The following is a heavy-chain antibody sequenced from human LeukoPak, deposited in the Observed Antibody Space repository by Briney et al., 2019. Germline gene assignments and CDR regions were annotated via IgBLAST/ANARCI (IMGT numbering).Heavy chain of an antibody. J-gene: IGHJ4*02. CDR3: ARADLLEWSAFDY. V-gene: IGHV1-3*01. D-gene: IGHD3-3*01. CDR1: GYTFTNYA. CDR2: INAGSGNT. Sequence: GASVKVSCKASGYTFTNYAMHWVRQAPGQRLEWMGWINAGSGNTKYSQKFQGRVTITRDTSTSTVYMELSSLRSEDTAVYYCARADLLEWSAFDYWGQGTLVTVSS.